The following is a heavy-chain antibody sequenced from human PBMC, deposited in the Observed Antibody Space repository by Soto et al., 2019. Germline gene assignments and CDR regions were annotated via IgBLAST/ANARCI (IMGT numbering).Heavy chain of an antibody. Sequence: EVQLLGSGGGLVQPGGSLRLSCAASGLTFSTYAMSWVRQAPGKGLEWVSSISGNGANTYYTDSVKGRFIISRDNSKNTLYLQLNSLSAEAPALYYCAKDRPNYCGAGGGYYKAGGDYWGQGTLVTVSS. CDR3: AKDRPNYCGAGGGYYKAGGDY. CDR2: ISGNGANT. CDR1: GLTFSTYA. V-gene: IGHV3-23*01. D-gene: IGHD3-10*01. J-gene: IGHJ4*02.